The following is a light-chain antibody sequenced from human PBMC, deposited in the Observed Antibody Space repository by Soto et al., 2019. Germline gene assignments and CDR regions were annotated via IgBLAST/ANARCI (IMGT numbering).Light chain of an antibody. Sequence: EIVLTQSPATLSLSPGDRATLSCRASQSVSSYLAWYQQKPGQAPRLLIYDASNRATGIPARFSGSGSGTDFTLTISSLEPEDFAVYYWQQRSRTFGQGTKLEIK. V-gene: IGKV3-11*01. CDR2: DAS. CDR1: QSVSSY. CDR3: QQRSRT. J-gene: IGKJ2*01.